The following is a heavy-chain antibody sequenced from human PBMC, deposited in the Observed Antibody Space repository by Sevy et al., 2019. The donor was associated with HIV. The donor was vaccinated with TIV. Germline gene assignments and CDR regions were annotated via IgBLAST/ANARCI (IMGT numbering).Heavy chain of an antibody. CDR2: IKQDGSEK. Sequence: GGSLRLSCAASGFNFSSYWMSWVRQAPGKGLEWVANIKQDGSEKYYVDSVKGRFTISRDNAKNSLYLQMNSLRAEDTAVYYCARDHRVRGFDIWGQGTMVTVSS. CDR3: ARDHRVRGFDI. V-gene: IGHV3-7*01. J-gene: IGHJ3*02. CDR1: GFNFSSYW.